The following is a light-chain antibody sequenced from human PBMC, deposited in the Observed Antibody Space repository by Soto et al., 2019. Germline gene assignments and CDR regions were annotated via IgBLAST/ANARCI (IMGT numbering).Light chain of an antibody. J-gene: IGKJ4*01. Sequence: DVQITKWPASLSSCGGDRVTITCRASDGISKYLNWYQQKPGKAPKRLIYAASSLQSGVPSRFSGRGSGTEFTLTIFSLQPEDFATYYCLQHNSYPLTFGGGTKV. V-gene: IGKV1-17*01. CDR1: DGISKY. CDR2: AAS. CDR3: LQHNSYPLT.